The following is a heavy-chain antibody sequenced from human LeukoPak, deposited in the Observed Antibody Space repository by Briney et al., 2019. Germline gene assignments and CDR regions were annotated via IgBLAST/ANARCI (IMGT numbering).Heavy chain of an antibody. CDR2: IYYSGST. V-gene: IGHV4-59*08. CDR3: ARAVSGRFDY. J-gene: IGHJ4*02. D-gene: IGHD6-19*01. Sequence: SETLALTCTVSGGSMSPYHWGWIRQPPGKGLEWTGYIYYSGSTNYNPSLKSRVTISVDTSKNQFSLKLSSVTAADTAIYYCARAVSGRFDYWGQGTLVTVSS. CDR1: GGSMSPYH.